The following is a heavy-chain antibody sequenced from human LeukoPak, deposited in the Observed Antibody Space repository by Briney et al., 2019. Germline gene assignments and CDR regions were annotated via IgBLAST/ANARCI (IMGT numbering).Heavy chain of an antibody. CDR1: GFTFSDYY. Sequence: SGGSLRLSCAASGFTFSDYYMSWIRQAPGKGLEWVSYISSSGSTIYYADSVKGLFTISRDNANTSLYLQMNSLRAEDTAVYYCAAPLVGYSSSWYSTDYWGQGTLVTVSS. CDR3: AAPLVGYSSSWYSTDY. D-gene: IGHD6-13*01. V-gene: IGHV3-11*01. CDR2: ISSSGSTI. J-gene: IGHJ4*02.